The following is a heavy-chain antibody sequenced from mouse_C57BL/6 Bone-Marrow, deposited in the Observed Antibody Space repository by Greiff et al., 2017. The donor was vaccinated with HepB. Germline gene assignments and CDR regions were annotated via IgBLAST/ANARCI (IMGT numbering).Heavy chain of an antibody. CDR3: ARGPYYSNYYAMDY. D-gene: IGHD2-5*01. V-gene: IGHV1-54*01. CDR2: INPGSGGT. J-gene: IGHJ4*01. Sequence: VQRVESGAELVRPGTSVKVSCKASGYAFTNYLIEWVKQRPGQGLEWIGVINPGSGGTNYNEKFKGKATLTADKSSSTAYMQLSSLTSEDSAVYFCARGPYYSNYYAMDYWGQGTSVTVSS. CDR1: GYAFTNYL.